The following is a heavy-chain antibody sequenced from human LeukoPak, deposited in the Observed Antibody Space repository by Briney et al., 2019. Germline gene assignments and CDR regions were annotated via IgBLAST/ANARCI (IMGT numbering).Heavy chain of an antibody. CDR2: IWYDGSNI. Sequence: GGSLRLSCAASGFTFSSYGMHWVRQAPGKGLEWVTFIWYDGSNIYYADSVRGRFTISRDNSKNTLYLQMNSLRAEDTAVYYCAGGYYYGDYWGQGTLVTVSS. CDR3: AGGYYYGDY. V-gene: IGHV3-30*02. D-gene: IGHD3-10*01. CDR1: GFTFSSYG. J-gene: IGHJ4*02.